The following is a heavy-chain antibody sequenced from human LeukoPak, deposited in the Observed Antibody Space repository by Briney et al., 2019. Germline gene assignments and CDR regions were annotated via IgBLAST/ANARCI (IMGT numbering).Heavy chain of an antibody. CDR1: GFTFNSNY. J-gene: IGHJ4*02. D-gene: IGHD2-15*01. Sequence: GGSLRLSCAASGFTFNSNYMNWVRQAPGKGLEWVSVLYSDGRTYYADSVKGRFTISRDTSKNTLYLQVNSLRAEDTAVYYCARGGGYYPIDYWGQGTLVTVSS. CDR2: LYSDGRT. V-gene: IGHV3-53*01. CDR3: ARGGGYYPIDY.